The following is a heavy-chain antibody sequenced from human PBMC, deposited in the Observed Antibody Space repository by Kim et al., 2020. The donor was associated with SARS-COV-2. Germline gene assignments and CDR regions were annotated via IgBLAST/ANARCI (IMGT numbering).Heavy chain of an antibody. V-gene: IGHV3-23*01. J-gene: IGHJ4*02. D-gene: IGHD4-17*01. CDR1: GFTFSNYA. CDR2: IGGGGFTI. Sequence: GGSLRLSCAASGFTFSNYAMNWVRQAPGKGLEWVSAIGGGGFTISYADSVKGRFTISRDNSKNTLYLQMNSLRAEDTAVYYCARRLDGASRGFLYWGQGALVIVSS. CDR3: ARRLDGASRGFLY.